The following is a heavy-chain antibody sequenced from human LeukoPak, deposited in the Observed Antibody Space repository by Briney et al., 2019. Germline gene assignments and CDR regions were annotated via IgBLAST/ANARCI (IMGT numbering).Heavy chain of an antibody. CDR1: GFTFSSYA. Sequence: GGSLRLSCAVSGFTFSSYAMNWVRQAPGKGLEWVSAIRGSGGSTFYADSVKGRFTISRDNSRNVVYLQMNSLRAEDTAVYYCAKDFTMVRGVTFGWWGQGTLVTVSS. V-gene: IGHV3-23*01. D-gene: IGHD3-10*01. J-gene: IGHJ4*02. CDR3: AKDFTMVRGVTFGW. CDR2: IRGSGGST.